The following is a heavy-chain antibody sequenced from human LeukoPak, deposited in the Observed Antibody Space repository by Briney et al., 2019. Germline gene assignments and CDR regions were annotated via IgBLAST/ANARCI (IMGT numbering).Heavy chain of an antibody. V-gene: IGHV4-4*07. Sequence: KPSETLSLTRTVSRSSISDNYWSWIRQPPGKALEWIGRTYTSGDTNYNPSLKSRASVSVDTSKNQFYLSLRYVTAADTAVYYCTIGGASGRLAHWGPGTLVTVSS. J-gene: IGHJ5*02. CDR3: TIGGASGRLAH. CDR1: RSSISDNY. D-gene: IGHD6-13*01. CDR2: TYTSGDT.